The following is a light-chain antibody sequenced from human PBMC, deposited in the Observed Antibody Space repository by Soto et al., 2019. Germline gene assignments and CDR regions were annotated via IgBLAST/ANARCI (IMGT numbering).Light chain of an antibody. CDR1: QDISNY. CDR3: QQYDNLPLT. V-gene: IGKV1-33*01. Sequence: DIQMTQSPSSLSASVGDRVTITCQASQDISNYLNWYQQKPGKAPKLLIYDASNLETGGPSRFSGSGSGTDFTFTISSLQPEDIAKYYCQQYDNLPLTFGGGPKVEIK. J-gene: IGKJ4*01. CDR2: DAS.